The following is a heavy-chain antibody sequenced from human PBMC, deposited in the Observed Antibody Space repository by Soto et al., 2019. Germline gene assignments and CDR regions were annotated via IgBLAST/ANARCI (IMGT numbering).Heavy chain of an antibody. J-gene: IGHJ6*04. CDR3: ARLGLIKIFRGNRVYGMEV. CDR2: IYPSGST. CDR1: GGSISSSNW. Sequence: SETLSLTCAVSGGSISSSNWRSWVRQPPGKGLELIGEIYPSGSTNYNPSLKSRVTISVDKYKNQFSLKLSSVTAADTAVYYCARLGLIKIFRGNRVYGMEVWGKGNTVS. D-gene: IGHD3-3*01. V-gene: IGHV4-4*02.